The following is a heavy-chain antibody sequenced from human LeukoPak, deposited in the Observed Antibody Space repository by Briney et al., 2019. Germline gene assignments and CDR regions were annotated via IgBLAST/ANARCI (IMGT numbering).Heavy chain of an antibody. D-gene: IGHD3-16*01. CDR1: GFTFNSYA. CDR2: ISDGAGST. V-gene: IGHV3-23*01. CDR3: AKHYGGGSPGDVFDY. Sequence: PGGSLRLSCAASGFTFNSYAMSWVRQAPGKGLEWVSGISDGAGSTYYADSVKGRFTISRHNSKNTLYLQMNSLRAEDTALYYCAKHYGGGSPGDVFDYWGQGTLVTVSS. J-gene: IGHJ4*02.